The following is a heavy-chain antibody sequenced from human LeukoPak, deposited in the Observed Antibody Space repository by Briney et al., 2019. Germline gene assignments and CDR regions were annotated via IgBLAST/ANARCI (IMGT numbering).Heavy chain of an antibody. CDR1: GISLSRYW. D-gene: IGHD3-10*01. Sequence: GGSLRLSCAGSGISLSRYWMSWVRQAPGKGLEWVAFIRYDGSNKYYADSVKGRFTISRDNSKNTLYLQMNSLRAEDTAVYYCATWDLGALVYWGQGTLVTVSS. V-gene: IGHV3-30*02. J-gene: IGHJ4*02. CDR3: ATWDLGALVY. CDR2: IRYDGSNK.